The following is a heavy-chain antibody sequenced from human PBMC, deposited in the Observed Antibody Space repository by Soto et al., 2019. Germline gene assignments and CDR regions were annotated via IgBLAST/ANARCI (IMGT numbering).Heavy chain of an antibody. CDR1: GFTFDDYA. CDR2: ITWNSGRF. D-gene: IGHD3-3*01. J-gene: IGHJ4*02. CDR3: VKDIGQSAVLRAYDF. V-gene: IGHV3-9*01. Sequence: EVQLIESGGGRVQPDKSLRLSCSVAGFTFDDYAMHWVRQVPGRGLEWVSGITWNSGRFAYAHSVQGRFSISRDNAKNSLYLQMTNLRLDDTALYYCVKDIGQSAVLRAYDFWGPGTLVTVSS.